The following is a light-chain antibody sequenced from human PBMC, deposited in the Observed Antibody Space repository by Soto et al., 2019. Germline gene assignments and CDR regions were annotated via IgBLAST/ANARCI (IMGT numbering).Light chain of an antibody. CDR2: EVS. V-gene: IGLV2-14*01. Sequence: QSALTQPASASGSPGQSITISCTGTSSDVGSYNYVSWYQQHPGKAPKLMIYEVSKRPSGVSNRFSGSKSGNTASLTISGLQAEDEAKYYFSSFTRNSHRVVGGGTKLTVL. CDR1: SSDVGSYNY. CDR3: SSFTRNSHRV. J-gene: IGLJ3*02.